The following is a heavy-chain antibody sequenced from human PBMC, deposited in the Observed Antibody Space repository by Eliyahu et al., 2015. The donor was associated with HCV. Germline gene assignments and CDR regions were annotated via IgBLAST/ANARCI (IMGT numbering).Heavy chain of an antibody. CDR2: ISGSGGST. V-gene: IGHV3-23*01. CDR1: GXXFSXYA. D-gene: IGHD6-19*01. CDR3: AKDLWGKQWLAPLGY. Sequence: EVQLLESGGGLVQPGGSLRLSCAASGXXFSXYAMSWVRQAPGKGLEWVSAISGSGGSTYYADSVKGRFTISRDNSKNTLYLQMNSLRAEDTAVYYCAKDLWGKQWLAPLGYWGQGTLVTVSS. J-gene: IGHJ4*02.